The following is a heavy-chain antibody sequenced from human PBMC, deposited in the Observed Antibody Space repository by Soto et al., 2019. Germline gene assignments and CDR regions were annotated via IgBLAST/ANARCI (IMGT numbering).Heavy chain of an antibody. D-gene: IGHD6-6*01. CDR2: FYSSGNT. Sequence: SETLSLTCTVSGVSISASYWNWIRQPAGKGLEWIGRFYSSGNTNYNPSLRSRVTMSVDTSKNQFSLQLSSVTAADTAVYYCARAGHSSSSEGANWFDPWGQGTLVTVSS. V-gene: IGHV4-4*07. CDR1: GVSISASY. J-gene: IGHJ5*02. CDR3: ARAGHSSSSEGANWFDP.